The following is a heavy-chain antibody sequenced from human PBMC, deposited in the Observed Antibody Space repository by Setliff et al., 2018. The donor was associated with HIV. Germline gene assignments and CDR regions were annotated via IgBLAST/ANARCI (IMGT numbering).Heavy chain of an antibody. J-gene: IGHJ4*02. CDR2: ISGNSGAV. D-gene: IGHD3-9*01. CDR1: GFTFSSYS. Sequence: GGSLRLSCAASGFTFSSYSMNWVRQAPGKGLEWVSFISGNSGAVTYADSVKGRFTISRDNARNSLYLQLNSLRAEDTAVYYCARDRTYYDILTGYYGLDYWGQGTLVTVSS. CDR3: ARDRTYYDILTGYYGLDY. V-gene: IGHV3-48*01.